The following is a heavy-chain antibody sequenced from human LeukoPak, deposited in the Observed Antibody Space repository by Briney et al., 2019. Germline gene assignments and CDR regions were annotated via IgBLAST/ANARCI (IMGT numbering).Heavy chain of an antibody. CDR1: GGSFSGYY. Sequence: KPSETLSLTCAVYGGSFSGYYWSWIRQPPGKGLEWIGSIYYTGTTNYNPSLESRVTISVDASNNQVSLTLNSVTAADTAVYFCARGGFYGHPFDFGGQGTLVTVSS. CDR3: ARGGFYGHPFDF. CDR2: IYYTGTT. D-gene: IGHD3-10*01. V-gene: IGHV4-34*11. J-gene: IGHJ4*02.